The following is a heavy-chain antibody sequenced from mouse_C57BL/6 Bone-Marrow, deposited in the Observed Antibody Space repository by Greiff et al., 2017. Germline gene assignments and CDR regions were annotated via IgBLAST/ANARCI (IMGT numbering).Heavy chain of an antibody. CDR2: IWRGGST. CDR3: AKNDEGITTVVAMEC. V-gene: IGHV2-5*01. Sequence: VQLQQSGPGLVQPSQSLSITCTVSGFSLTSYGVHWVRQSPGKGLEWLGVIWRGGSTDYNAASMPRLSITKDNSKSQVFFKMNSLQADDTAIYYCAKNDEGITTVVAMECWGQGTSVTGAS. CDR1: GFSLTSYG. D-gene: IGHD1-1*01. J-gene: IGHJ4*01.